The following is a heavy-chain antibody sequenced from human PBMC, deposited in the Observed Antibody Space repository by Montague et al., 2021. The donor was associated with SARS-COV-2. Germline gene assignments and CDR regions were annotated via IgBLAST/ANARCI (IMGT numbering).Heavy chain of an antibody. CDR1: GFTFRSYS. Sequence: SLRLSCAASGFTFRSYSMNWVRQAPGKGLEWVSSLSSSGTTKYYADSVKGRFTISRDNAKNSLFLQMNILRAEDTAVYYCSRESSREHPECADYWGQGTLVTVSS. CDR3: SRESSREHPECADY. CDR2: LSSSGTTK. D-gene: IGHD3-3*01. V-gene: IGHV3-21*01. J-gene: IGHJ4*02.